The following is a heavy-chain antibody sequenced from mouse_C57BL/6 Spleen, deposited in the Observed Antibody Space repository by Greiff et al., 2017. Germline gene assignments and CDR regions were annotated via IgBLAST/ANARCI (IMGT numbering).Heavy chain of an antibody. D-gene: IGHD4-1*01. Sequence: EVQLQQSGPELVKPGASVKMSCKASGYTFTDYNMHWVKQSHGKSLEWIGYINPNNGGTSYNQKFKGKATLTVNKSSSTAYMELRSLTSEDSAVYYCARRGTGDWYFDVWGTGTTVTVSS. V-gene: IGHV1-22*01. CDR2: INPNNGGT. CDR3: ARRGTGDWYFDV. J-gene: IGHJ1*03. CDR1: GYTFTDYN.